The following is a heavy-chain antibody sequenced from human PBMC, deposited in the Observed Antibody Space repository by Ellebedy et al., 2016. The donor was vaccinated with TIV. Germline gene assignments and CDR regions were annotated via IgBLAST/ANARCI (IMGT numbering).Heavy chain of an antibody. Sequence: LRLXCTVSGFSISNSYWSWIRQHPGQGLEWIGYIYYSGSSNYNPSLQSRVSMSVDTSKNQFSLKLTSVTAADTAVYYCARGGNNFGSGRFDKWGQGTLVTVSS. V-gene: IGHV4-31*03. D-gene: IGHD3-10*01. J-gene: IGHJ4*02. CDR3: ARGGNNFGSGRFDK. CDR1: GFSISNSY. CDR2: IYYSGSS.